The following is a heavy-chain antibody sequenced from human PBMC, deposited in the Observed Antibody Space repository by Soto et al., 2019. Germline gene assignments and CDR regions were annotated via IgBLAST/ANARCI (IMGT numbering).Heavy chain of an antibody. Sequence: SETLSLTCAVSGGSISRGGYSWSWIRQPPGKGLEWIGYIYHSGSTYYNPSLKSRVTISVDRSKNQFSLKLSSVTAADTAVYYCARAWFGELLDYYGMDVWGQGTTVTVSS. D-gene: IGHD3-10*01. CDR3: ARAWFGELLDYYGMDV. CDR2: IYHSGST. CDR1: GGSISRGGYS. V-gene: IGHV4-30-2*01. J-gene: IGHJ6*02.